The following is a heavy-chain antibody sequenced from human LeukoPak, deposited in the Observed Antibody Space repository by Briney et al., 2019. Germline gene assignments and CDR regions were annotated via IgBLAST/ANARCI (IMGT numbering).Heavy chain of an antibody. CDR1: GFTFDYYA. Sequence: GGSLRLSCAASGFTFDYYAMRWVRQAPGKGLEWVAGINWKGGSTGSADAAKGRFTISRDNAKNSLYLQMSSLRAEDTALYYCARVVRVGATDYFDYWGQGTLVTVSS. CDR2: INWKGGST. J-gene: IGHJ4*02. V-gene: IGHV3-20*04. D-gene: IGHD1-26*01. CDR3: ARVVRVGATDYFDY.